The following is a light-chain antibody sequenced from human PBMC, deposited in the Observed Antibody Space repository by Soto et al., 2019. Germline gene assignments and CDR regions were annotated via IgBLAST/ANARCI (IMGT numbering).Light chain of an antibody. CDR1: QSVSSSS. V-gene: IGKV3-20*01. Sequence: EIVLTQSPATLSLSPGERATLSCRASQSVSSSSLAWYQQKAGQAPRLLIYGASSRATGIPDRFSGRGSGTEFSLTISRLEPEDLAIYYCLQYDNSPLYSFGQGSKLEIK. J-gene: IGKJ2*01. CDR3: LQYDNSPLYS. CDR2: GAS.